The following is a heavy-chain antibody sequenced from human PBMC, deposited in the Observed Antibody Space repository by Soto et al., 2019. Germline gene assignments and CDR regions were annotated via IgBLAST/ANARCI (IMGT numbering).Heavy chain of an antibody. D-gene: IGHD2-21*02. CDR3: AKNVVVRTAVTYYYNSVDV. J-gene: IGHJ6*02. CDR2: MSYDGSNE. Sequence: GGSLILSCTASGFTFRNYAIHWVRQAPGKGLEWVAVMSYDGSNEYYADSVKGRFTISRDNSRNTLYLQMNSLRAEDTAVYYCAKNVVVRTAVTYYYNSVDVWGQGTTVTVSS. CDR1: GFTFRNYA. V-gene: IGHV3-30*18.